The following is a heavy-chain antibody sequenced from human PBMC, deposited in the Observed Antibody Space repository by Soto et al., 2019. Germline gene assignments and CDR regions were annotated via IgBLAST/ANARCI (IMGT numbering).Heavy chain of an antibody. D-gene: IGHD5-12*01. CDR2: IYYSGST. J-gene: IGHJ4*02. CDR1: GGNIIGGGYY. Sequence: SETLSVTCTVAGGNIIGGGYYWSWIKKPPGKGLEWIGYIYYSGSTNYNPSLKSRVTISVDTSKNQFSLKLSSVTAADTAVYYCARGEMATTYYFDYWGQGTLVTVSS. CDR3: ARGEMATTYYFDY. V-gene: IGHV4-61*08.